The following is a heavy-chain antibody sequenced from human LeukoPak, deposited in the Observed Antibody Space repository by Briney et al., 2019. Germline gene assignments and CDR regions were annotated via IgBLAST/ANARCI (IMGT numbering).Heavy chain of an antibody. Sequence: GGSLRLSCAASGFTFSSFAMSWVRQAPGKGLEWVSTISGSADSTYYADSVKGRFTISRDNSKNTLYLQMNSLRAEDTAVYYCARDHNYAFDNWGQGTLVSVAS. CDR2: ISGSADST. CDR3: ARDHNYAFDN. V-gene: IGHV3-23*01. J-gene: IGHJ4*02. D-gene: IGHD1-1*01. CDR1: GFTFSSFA.